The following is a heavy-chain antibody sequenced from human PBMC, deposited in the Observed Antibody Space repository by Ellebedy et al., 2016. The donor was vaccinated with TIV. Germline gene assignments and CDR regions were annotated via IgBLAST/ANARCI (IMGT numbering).Heavy chain of an antibody. D-gene: IGHD6-19*01. CDR1: GFTFSGYW. Sequence: GESLKISCEASGFTFSGYWMAWVRQAPGKGLEWLANINQDGTVPDYLDSLKGRFSISRDNAKNLLFLQMNSLRDDDTAMYYCAGGTGWIFDLWGRGTLVTVSS. V-gene: IGHV3-7*03. CDR3: AGGTGWIFDL. CDR2: INQDGTVP. J-gene: IGHJ2*01.